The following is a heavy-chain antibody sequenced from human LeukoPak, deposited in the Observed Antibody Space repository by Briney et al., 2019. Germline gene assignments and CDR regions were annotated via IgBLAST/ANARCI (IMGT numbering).Heavy chain of an antibody. CDR1: SYTFTCYG. Sequence: ASVKVSCTASSYTFTCYGISWVRQAPGQGLEWMGWISAYNGNTNYAQKLQGRVTMTTDTSTSTAYMELRSLRSDDTAVYYCARDQYSSSPGGYWGQGTLVTVSS. J-gene: IGHJ4*02. CDR2: ISAYNGNT. D-gene: IGHD6-13*01. CDR3: ARDQYSSSPGGY. V-gene: IGHV1-18*01.